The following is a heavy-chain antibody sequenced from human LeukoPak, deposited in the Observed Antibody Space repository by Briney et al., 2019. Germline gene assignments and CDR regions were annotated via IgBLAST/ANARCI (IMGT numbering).Heavy chain of an antibody. V-gene: IGHV4-30-4*01. D-gene: IGHD6-13*01. Sequence: SETLSLTCTVSGGSISSGDYHWSWIRQPPGQGLEWIGYIYYSGSTYYNPSLKSRVTISVDTSKNQFSLKLSSVTAADTAVYYCARHYSSSSAFDIWGQGTMVTVSS. CDR2: IYYSGST. J-gene: IGHJ3*02. CDR1: GGSISSGDYH. CDR3: ARHYSSSSAFDI.